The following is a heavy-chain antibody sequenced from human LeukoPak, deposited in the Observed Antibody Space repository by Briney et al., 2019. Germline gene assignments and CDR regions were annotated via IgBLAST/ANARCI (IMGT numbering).Heavy chain of an antibody. D-gene: IGHD1-26*01. J-gene: IGHJ4*02. CDR3: ARAVAPGSYSALYY. CDR1: GGTFSSYA. CDR2: IIPIFGTA. V-gene: IGHV1-69*13. Sequence: ASVKVSCKASGGTFSSYAISWVRQAPGQGLEWMGGIIPIFGTANYAQKFQGRVTITADESTSTAYMELGSLRSEDTAVYYCARAVAPGSYSALYYWGQGTLVTVSS.